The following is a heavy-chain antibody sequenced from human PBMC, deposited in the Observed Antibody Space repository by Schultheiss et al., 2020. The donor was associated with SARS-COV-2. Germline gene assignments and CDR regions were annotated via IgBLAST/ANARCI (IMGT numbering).Heavy chain of an antibody. J-gene: IGHJ6*03. CDR2: IYPGDSDT. CDR3: AREFRDRYYYYYMDV. Sequence: GESLKISCKGSGYSFTSYWIGWVRQMPGKGLEWMGIIYPGDSDTRYSPSFQGQVTISADKSISTAYLQWSSLKASDTAMYYCAREFRDRYYYYYMDVWGKGTTVTVSS. CDR1: GYSFTSYW. D-gene: IGHD3-10*01. V-gene: IGHV5-51*01.